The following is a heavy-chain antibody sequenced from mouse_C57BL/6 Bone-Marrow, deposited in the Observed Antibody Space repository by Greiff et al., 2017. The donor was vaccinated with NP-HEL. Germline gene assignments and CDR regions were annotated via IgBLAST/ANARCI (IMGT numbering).Heavy chain of an antibody. V-gene: IGHV1-64*01. CDR1: GYTFTSYW. Sequence: QVQLKQPGAELVKPGASVKLSCKASGYTFTSYWMHWVKQRPGQGLEWIGMIHPTSGSTNSTAKFKSKATLTVDKSYSTAYMQLSSLTSEDAAVYYCARDYARDHFDYWGKGTTLTVSS. CDR2: IHPTSGST. D-gene: IGHD1-1*02. J-gene: IGHJ2*01. CDR3: ARDYARDHFDY.